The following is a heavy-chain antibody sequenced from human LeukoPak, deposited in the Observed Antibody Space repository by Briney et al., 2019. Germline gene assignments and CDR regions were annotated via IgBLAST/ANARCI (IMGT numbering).Heavy chain of an antibody. CDR3: ARVWCSSTSCYTSPLDY. D-gene: IGHD2-2*02. CDR1: GFTFGNYW. V-gene: IGHV3-74*01. J-gene: IGHJ4*02. CDR2: IKSDGSST. Sequence: PGGSLRLSCAASGFTFGNYWMHWVRQAPGKGLVWVSRIKSDGSSTIYADSVKGRFTISRDNAKNTLSLQMNSLRAEDTAVYYCARVWCSSTSCYTSPLDYWGQGTLVTVSP.